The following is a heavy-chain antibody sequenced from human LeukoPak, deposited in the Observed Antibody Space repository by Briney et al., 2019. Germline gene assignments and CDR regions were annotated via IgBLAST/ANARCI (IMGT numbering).Heavy chain of an antibody. Sequence: SQTLSLTCTVSGGSISSGGYYWSWIRQPSGKGLEWIGYIYHSGGTYYNPSLKSRVTISVDRSKNQFSLKLSSVTAADTAVYYCARDGYRGWYSSSSTGYYFDYWGQGTLVTVSS. CDR1: GGSISSGGYY. J-gene: IGHJ4*02. CDR3: ARDGYRGWYSSSSTGYYFDY. D-gene: IGHD6-13*01. CDR2: IYHSGGT. V-gene: IGHV4-30-2*01.